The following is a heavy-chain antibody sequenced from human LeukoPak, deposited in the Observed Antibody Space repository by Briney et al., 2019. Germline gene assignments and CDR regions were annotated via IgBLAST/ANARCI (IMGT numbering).Heavy chain of an antibody. CDR2: IIPIFGTA. V-gene: IGHV1-69*01. D-gene: IGHD3-3*01. CDR3: ARVPGTIFGVVIANWFDP. CDR1: GGTFSSYA. Sequence: SVKVSCKASGGTFSSYAISWVRQAPGQGLEWMGGIIPIFGTANYAQKFQGRVTISADESTSTAYMELSSLRSEDTAVYYCARVPGTIFGVVIANWFDPWGQGTLVTVSS. J-gene: IGHJ5*02.